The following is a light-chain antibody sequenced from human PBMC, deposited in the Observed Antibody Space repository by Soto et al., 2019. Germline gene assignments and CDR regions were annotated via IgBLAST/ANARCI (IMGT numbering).Light chain of an antibody. CDR2: GAS. Sequence: IVMTHSPATLSVSPWDIVTLSCRSSQPVNNNLAWYQHEPGQAPRLLIYGASTRATGISARFSGGGSEADFTLTISSLEPEDSAVYYCQQRSNWPSFGPGTKVDIK. CDR3: QQRSNWPS. J-gene: IGKJ3*01. V-gene: IGKV3-11*01. CDR1: QPVNNN.